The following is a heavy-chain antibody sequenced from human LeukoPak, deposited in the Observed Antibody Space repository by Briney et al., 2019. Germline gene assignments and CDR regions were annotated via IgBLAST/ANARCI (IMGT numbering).Heavy chain of an antibody. J-gene: IGHJ6*02. Sequence: GGSLRLSCSASGFTFRNYAMHWVRQAPGKGLEYVSAISSNGGSIYYADSVKGRFTISRDNSKNTLYPQMSSLRAEDTAVYCCRGVGELSSGIYYFYYGMDVWGQGTTVTVSS. CDR2: ISSNGGSI. V-gene: IGHV3-64D*06. CDR3: RGVGELSSGIYYFYYGMDV. CDR1: GFTFRNYA. D-gene: IGHD3-10*01.